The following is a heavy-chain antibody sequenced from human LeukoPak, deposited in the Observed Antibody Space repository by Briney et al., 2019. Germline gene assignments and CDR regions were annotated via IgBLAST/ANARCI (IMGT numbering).Heavy chain of an antibody. CDR3: ASSTKEPVAHWFDP. V-gene: IGHV3-74*01. CDR1: GFTFSSYW. CDR2: INSDGSST. Sequence: GGSLRLSCAASGFTFSSYWMHWVRQAPGKGLVWVSRINSDGSSTNYADSVKGRFTISSDNAKNTLYLQMNSLRAEDTAVYYCASSTKEPVAHWFDPWGQGALVTVSS. D-gene: IGHD2-2*01. J-gene: IGHJ5*02.